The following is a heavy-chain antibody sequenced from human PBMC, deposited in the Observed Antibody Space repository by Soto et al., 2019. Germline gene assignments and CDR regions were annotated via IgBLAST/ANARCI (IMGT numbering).Heavy chain of an antibody. Sequence: QVQLVESGGGVVQPGRSLRLSCAASGFTFSSYAMHWVRQAPGKGLEWVAVISYDGSNKYYADSVKGRFTISRDNSKNTLYLQMNSLRAEDTAVYYCARRGAGHYYYGMDVSGQGTTVTVSS. D-gene: IGHD6-19*01. CDR2: ISYDGSNK. J-gene: IGHJ6*02. CDR3: ARRGAGHYYYGMDV. CDR1: GFTFSSYA. V-gene: IGHV3-30-3*01.